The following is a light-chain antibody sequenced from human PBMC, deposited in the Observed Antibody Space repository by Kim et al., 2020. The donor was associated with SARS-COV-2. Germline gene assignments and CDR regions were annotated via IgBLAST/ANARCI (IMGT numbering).Light chain of an antibody. J-gene: IGKJ5*01. V-gene: IGKV2-24*01. CDR1: QSLVHSDGNTY. Sequence: PDSISFKSSQSLVHSDGNTYLSWLQQRPGQPPRLLIYKISNRISGVSDRFSGSVAGTDFTLKISRVEAEYDGVYYGRQATQLPLTFGQRTRLEIK. CDR3: RQATQLPLT. CDR2: KIS.